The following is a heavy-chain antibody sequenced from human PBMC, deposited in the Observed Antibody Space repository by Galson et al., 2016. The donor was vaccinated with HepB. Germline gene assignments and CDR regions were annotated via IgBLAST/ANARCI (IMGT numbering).Heavy chain of an antibody. D-gene: IGHD2-2*01. J-gene: IGHJ4*02. CDR3: ASGTRYCSSTSCHLGY. CDR1: GGTFSSYA. CDR2: IIPIFGTA. V-gene: IGHV1-69*13. Sequence: SVKVSCKASGGTFSSYAISWVRQAPGQGLEWMGGIIPIFGTANYAQKFQGRVTITADESTSTAYMELSSLRSEDTAVYYCASGTRYCSSTSCHLGYWGQGTLVTVSS.